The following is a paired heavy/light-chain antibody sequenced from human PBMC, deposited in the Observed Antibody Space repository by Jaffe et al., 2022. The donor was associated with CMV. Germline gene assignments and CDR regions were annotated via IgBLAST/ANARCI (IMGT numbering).Light chain of an antibody. CDR3: ATWDDSLTGWV. J-gene: IGLJ3*02. CDR1: SSNIGSNY. V-gene: IGLV1-47*01. CDR2: RND. Sequence: QSMLTQPPSASGTPGQRVTISCSGSSSNIGSNYVSWYQQLPGTAPKLLISRNDQRPSGVPDRFSGSKSGTSASLAISGLRSEDEADYHCATWDDSLTGWVFGGGTKLTVL.
Heavy chain of an antibody. CDR3: SRLVGSDINLYHHY. CDR2: IKSKTDGGTI. V-gene: IGHV3-15*01. J-gene: IGHJ4*02. D-gene: IGHD2-15*01. Sequence: EVLLVESGGGLVKPGGSLRLSCAASGFTISDAWMTWVRQAPGKGLEWVGRIKSKTDGGTIDYAAPVKGRFTISRDDAKNTLHLQMNSLITEDTAVYYCSRLVGSDINLYHHYWGQGTLVTVSS. CDR1: GFTISDAW.